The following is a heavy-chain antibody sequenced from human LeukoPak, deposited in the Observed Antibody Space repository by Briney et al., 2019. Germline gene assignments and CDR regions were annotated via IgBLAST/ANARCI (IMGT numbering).Heavy chain of an antibody. V-gene: IGHV4-38-2*02. CDR1: GYSISSGYY. CDR2: IYHSGST. CDR3: ARYGVAMDDVFDI. J-gene: IGHJ3*02. D-gene: IGHD3-3*01. Sequence: NASETLSLTCTVSGYSISSGYYWGWIRQPPGKGLEWIGSIYHSGSTYYNPSLKSRVTISVDTSKSQFSLKLSSVTAADTAVYYCARYGVAMDDVFDIWGQGTMVTVSS.